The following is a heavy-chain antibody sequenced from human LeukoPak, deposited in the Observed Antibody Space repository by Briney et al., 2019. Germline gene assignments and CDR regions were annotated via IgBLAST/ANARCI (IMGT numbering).Heavy chain of an antibody. CDR3: ARGWAYFDY. CDR1: GGSISSYF. J-gene: IGHJ4*02. V-gene: IGHV4-59*01. D-gene: IGHD1-26*01. Sequence: TPSETLSLTCTVSGGSISSYFWSWIRQPPGKGLEWIGYIYYSGSTNYNPSLKSRVTISVVTSKNQFSLKLSSVTAADTAVYYCARGWAYFDYWGQGTLVTVSS. CDR2: IYYSGST.